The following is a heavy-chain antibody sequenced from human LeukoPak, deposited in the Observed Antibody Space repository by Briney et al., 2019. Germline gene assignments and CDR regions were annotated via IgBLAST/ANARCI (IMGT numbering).Heavy chain of an antibody. J-gene: IGHJ3*02. CDR2: YDGSNK. CDR3: ARRGITMIVGDAFDI. V-gene: IGHV3-30-3*01. D-gene: IGHD3-22*01. Sequence: YDGSNKYYADSVKGRFTISRDNSKNTLYLQMNSLRAEDTAVYYCARRGITMIVGDAFDIWGQGTMVTVSS.